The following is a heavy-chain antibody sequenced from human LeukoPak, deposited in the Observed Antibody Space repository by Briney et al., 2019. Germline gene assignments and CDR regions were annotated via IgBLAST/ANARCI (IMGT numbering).Heavy chain of an antibody. J-gene: IGHJ6*03. V-gene: IGHV4-39*01. CDR1: GGSISSSSYY. CDR2: SCYSGST. D-gene: IGHD3-10*01. CDR3: ASVYGSRSYFLTNYYYYYVDV. Sequence: SETLSLACTVSGGSISSSSYYWGWIGQPPGKGLEWIGSSCYSGSTYYNPSLKSRVTISVDTSKNQFSLKLSSVTAADTAVYYCASVYGSRSYFLTNYYYYYVDVWGKGTTVTVSS.